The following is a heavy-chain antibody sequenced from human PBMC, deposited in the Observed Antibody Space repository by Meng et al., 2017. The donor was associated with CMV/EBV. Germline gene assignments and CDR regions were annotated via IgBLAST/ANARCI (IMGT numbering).Heavy chain of an antibody. CDR3: ARGRVLQVLEWAPINYGMDV. D-gene: IGHD3-3*01. CDR1: GFTFSSYS. Sequence: GGSLRLSCAASGFTFSSYSMNWVRQAPGKGLEWVSSISSSSSYIYYADSVKGRFTISRDNAKNSLYLQMNSLRAEDTAVYYCARGRVLQVLEWAPINYGMDVWGQGTTVTVSS. V-gene: IGHV3-21*01. J-gene: IGHJ6*02. CDR2: ISSSSSYI.